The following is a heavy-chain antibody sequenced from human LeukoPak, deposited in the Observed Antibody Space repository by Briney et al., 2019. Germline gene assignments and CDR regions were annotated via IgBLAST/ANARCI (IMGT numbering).Heavy chain of an antibody. CDR2: IKQDGSEK. D-gene: IGHD3-9*01. J-gene: IGHJ4*02. CDR3: ARVRYFDWLPSYYFDY. V-gene: IGHV3-7*01. CDR1: GFTFSSYW. Sequence: GGSLRLSCAASGFTFSSYWMSWVRQAPGKGLEWVANIKQDGSEKYYVDSVKGRFTISRDNAKNSLYLQMNSLRAEDTAVYYCARVRYFDWLPSYYFDYWGLGTLVTVSS.